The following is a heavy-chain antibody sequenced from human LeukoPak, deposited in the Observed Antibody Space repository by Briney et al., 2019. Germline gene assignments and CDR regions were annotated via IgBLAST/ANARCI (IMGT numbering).Heavy chain of an antibody. D-gene: IGHD2-15*01. CDR2: IYHTGTT. CDR1: GGSISDTSYY. Sequence: SETPSLTCNVSGGSISDTSYYWGWIRQPPGKGLEWIGSIYHTGTTYYSPSLKSRVTISVHTSKNQFSLKLSSVTAADTAVYYCARQECNGGSCYSRAIWFDPWGQGTLVTVSS. CDR3: ARQECNGGSCYSRAIWFDP. V-gene: IGHV4-39*01. J-gene: IGHJ5*02.